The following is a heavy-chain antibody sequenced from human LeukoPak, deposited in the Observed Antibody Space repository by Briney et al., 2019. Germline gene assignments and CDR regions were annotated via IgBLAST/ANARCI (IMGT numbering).Heavy chain of an antibody. D-gene: IGHD6-13*01. CDR3: ARQGGYIAPLAL. J-gene: IGHJ4*02. CDR2: ISYSGNT. Sequence: SETLSLTCTVSGGSVGSAGYYWSWIRQPPGKGLEWIGYISYSGNTNYNPSLKSRVTISVDTSKNQFSLKLSSVTAADTAVYYCARQGGYIAPLALWGQGTLVTVSS. V-gene: IGHV4-61*08. CDR1: GGSVGSAGYY.